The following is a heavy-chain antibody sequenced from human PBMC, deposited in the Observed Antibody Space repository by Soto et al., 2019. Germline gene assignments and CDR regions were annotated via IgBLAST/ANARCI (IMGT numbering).Heavy chain of an antibody. CDR3: ARDSGWFGGDY. CDR1: GFTFINYW. D-gene: IGHD6-19*01. J-gene: IGHJ4*02. CDR2: MNFDGSEK. V-gene: IGHV3-7*01. Sequence: EVQLVESGGGLVQPGGSLTLSCAGSGFTFINYWMTWVRQAPGKGLEWVANMNFDGSEKYYVDSVKGRFSISRANAKNSLYLQMSSLRVEDTALYYCARDSGWFGGDYWGQGTLVSVSS.